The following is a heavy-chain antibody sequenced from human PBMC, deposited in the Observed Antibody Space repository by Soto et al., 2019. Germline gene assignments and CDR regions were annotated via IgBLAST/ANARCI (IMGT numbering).Heavy chain of an antibody. Sequence: ASVKVSCKASGYTFTGYYMHWVRQAPGQGLEWMGWINPNSGGTDYAQNLQGRVTMTRDTAITTAYMELSSLRSDDTAVYYCARMGSGNYWADHWGQGTLVTVSS. V-gene: IGHV1-2*02. J-gene: IGHJ5*02. CDR2: INPNSGGT. D-gene: IGHD1-26*01. CDR3: ARMGSGNYWADH. CDR1: GYTFTGYY.